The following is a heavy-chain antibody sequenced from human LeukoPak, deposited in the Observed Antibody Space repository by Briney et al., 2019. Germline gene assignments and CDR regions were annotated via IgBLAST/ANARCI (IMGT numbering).Heavy chain of an antibody. J-gene: IGHJ4*02. CDR2: ISDSGGST. D-gene: IGHD4-11*01. V-gene: IGHV3-23*01. CDR1: GITLGNYG. Sequence: GGSLRLSCAVSGITLGNYGMSWVRQPPGKGLEWVAGISDSGGSTNYADSVKGRFTISRDSSKNTLSLQMNSLTTEDTAVYYCAKDDSMTLDHFDYWGQGALVTVSS. CDR3: AKDDSMTLDHFDY.